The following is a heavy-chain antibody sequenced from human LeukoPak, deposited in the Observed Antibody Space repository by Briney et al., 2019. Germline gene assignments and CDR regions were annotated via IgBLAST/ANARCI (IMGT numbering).Heavy chain of an antibody. CDR2: ISWNSGSI. CDR3: AKGAYGSGSYYLFDY. CDR1: GFTFDDYA. Sequence: GRSLTLSCAASGFTFDDYAMHWVRQAPGKGLEWVSGISWNSGSIGYADSVKGRFTISRDNAKNSLYLQMNSLRAEDMALYYCAKGAYGSGSYYLFDYWGQGTLVTVSS. D-gene: IGHD3-10*01. V-gene: IGHV3-9*03. J-gene: IGHJ4*02.